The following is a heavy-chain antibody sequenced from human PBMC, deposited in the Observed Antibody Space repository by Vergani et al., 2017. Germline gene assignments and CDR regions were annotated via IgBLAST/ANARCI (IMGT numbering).Heavy chain of an antibody. CDR2: LKNTGART. CDR1: GFTFTSHA. D-gene: IGHD5-24*01. CDR3: GGGSDNYN. Sequence: EVQLLQSEGAVVQPGGSLRLSCVASGFTFTSHAMSWVRQGHGQGLEWVASLKNTGARTHYADSVKGRITISRDKSKNTLYLQMNSLRVEDKAVYYCGGGSDNYNWGQGTLVTVSS. J-gene: IGHJ4*02. V-gene: IGHV3-23*01.